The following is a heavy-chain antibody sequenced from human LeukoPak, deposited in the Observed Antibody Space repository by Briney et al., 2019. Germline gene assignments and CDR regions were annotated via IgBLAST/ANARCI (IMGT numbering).Heavy chain of an antibody. V-gene: IGHV3-9*01. CDR3: AKAGGPDYYYGMDV. CDR1: GFTFDDYA. D-gene: IGHD3-10*01. Sequence: GGSLRLSCAASGFTFDDYAMHWVRQAPGKGLEWVSGISWNSGSIGYADSVKGRFTISRDNAKNSLYLQMNSLRAEDTALYYCAKAGGPDYYYGMDVWGQGTTVTVSS. J-gene: IGHJ6*02. CDR2: ISWNSGSI.